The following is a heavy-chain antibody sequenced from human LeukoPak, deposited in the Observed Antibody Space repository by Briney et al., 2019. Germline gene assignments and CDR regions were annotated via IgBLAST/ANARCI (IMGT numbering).Heavy chain of an antibody. CDR1: GFTFDDYA. D-gene: IGHD3-9*01. CDR2: ISWNSGSI. CDR3: AKAHRAFDWLLNFVDY. V-gene: IGHV3-9*01. Sequence: PGRSLRLSCAASGFTFDDYAMHWVRQAPGKGLEWVSGISWNSGSIGYADSVKGRFTISRDNAKNSLYLQMNSLRAEDTALYYCAKAHRAFDWLLNFVDYWGQGTLVTVSS. J-gene: IGHJ4*02.